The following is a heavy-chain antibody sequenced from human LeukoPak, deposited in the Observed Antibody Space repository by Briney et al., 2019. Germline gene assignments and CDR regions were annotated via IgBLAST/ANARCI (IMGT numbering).Heavy chain of an antibody. Sequence: SETLSLTCVVYGGSFSGYYWSWIRQSPGKGLEWIGEINHRGSTNYNPSLKRRVTISLDTSKNQFSLKPSSVTAADTAVYYCAKSLYGSGSYYNWFDPWGQGTLVTVSS. D-gene: IGHD3-10*01. CDR1: GGSFSGYY. J-gene: IGHJ5*02. CDR2: INHRGST. V-gene: IGHV4-34*01. CDR3: AKSLYGSGSYYNWFDP.